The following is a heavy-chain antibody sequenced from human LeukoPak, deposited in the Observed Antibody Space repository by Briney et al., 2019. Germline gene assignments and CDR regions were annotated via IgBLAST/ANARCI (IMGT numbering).Heavy chain of an antibody. Sequence: SETLSLTCTVSGGSISSYYWSWIRQPPGKGLEWIGYIYYSGSTNYNPSLKSRVTISVDTSKNQFSLKLSSVTAADTAVFYCARHLTGDYFDCGGEGTLVTVS. V-gene: IGHV4-59*08. CDR1: GGSISSYY. CDR2: IYYSGST. D-gene: IGHD1-14*01. CDR3: ARHLTGDYFDC. J-gene: IGHJ4*02.